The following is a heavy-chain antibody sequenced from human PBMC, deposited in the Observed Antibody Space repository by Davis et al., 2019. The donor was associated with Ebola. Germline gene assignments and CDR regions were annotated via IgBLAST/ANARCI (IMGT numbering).Heavy chain of an antibody. CDR3: SASAGTVGKFDF. CDR1: GFTFTNSA. CDR2: IVVGSGNT. V-gene: IGHV1-58*01. D-gene: IGHD1-14*01. J-gene: IGHJ4*02. Sequence: SVKVSCNTSGFTFTNSAVQWVRQARGQRLEWIGGIVVGSGNTNYAQKLRERVTLTRDISTSTAYLELSSLRFEDTAVYYCSASAGTVGKFDFWGQGTLITVSS.